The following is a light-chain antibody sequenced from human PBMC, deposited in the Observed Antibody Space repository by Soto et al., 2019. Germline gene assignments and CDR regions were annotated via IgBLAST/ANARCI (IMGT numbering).Light chain of an antibody. V-gene: IGKV3-20*01. Sequence: IALTQSPGTLSLFPGERATLSWLASQSVSSSYLAWYQQKPGQAPRLLIYGASSRATGIPDRFSGSGSGTDFTLTISRLEPEDFAVYYCQQYGSSSITFGQGTRLEIK. CDR3: QQYGSSSIT. CDR2: GAS. J-gene: IGKJ5*01. CDR1: QSVSSSY.